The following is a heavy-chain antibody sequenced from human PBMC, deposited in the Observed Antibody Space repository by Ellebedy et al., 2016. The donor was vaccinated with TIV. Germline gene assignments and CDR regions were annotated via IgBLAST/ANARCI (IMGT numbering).Heavy chain of an antibody. Sequence: GESLKISCAASGFTFSSFAMNWVRQAPGKGLEWVSSISGSGGSTYYTDSVKGRFTISRDNAKNTLYLQMNSLRAEDTAVYYCARDVDSSGYYTVLYWGQGTLVTVSS. CDR1: GFTFSSFA. CDR3: ARDVDSSGYYTVLY. J-gene: IGHJ4*02. D-gene: IGHD3-22*01. CDR2: ISGSGGST. V-gene: IGHV3-23*01.